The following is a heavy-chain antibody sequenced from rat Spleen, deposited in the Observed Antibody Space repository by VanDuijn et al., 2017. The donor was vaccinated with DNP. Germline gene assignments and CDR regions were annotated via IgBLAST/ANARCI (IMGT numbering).Heavy chain of an antibody. CDR2: ISISGSKT. V-gene: IGHV5-25*01. Sequence: EVQLVESGGGLVQPGRSLKLSCEASGFIFSNYYMAWVRQAPKGGLEWVATISISGSKTSYSDSVKGRFTISRDNAKSCLYLQMNSLRSEDTATYYCARPDNSGYNWFAFWGQGTLVTVAS. CDR3: ARPDNSGYNWFAF. D-gene: IGHD4-3*01. J-gene: IGHJ3*01. CDR1: GFIFSNYY.